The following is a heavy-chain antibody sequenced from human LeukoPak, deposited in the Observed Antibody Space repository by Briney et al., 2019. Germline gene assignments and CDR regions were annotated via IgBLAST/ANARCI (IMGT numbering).Heavy chain of an antibody. CDR3: AKMWIQLWSSGGDFDY. CDR1: GFNFSNYA. D-gene: IGHD5-18*01. J-gene: IGHJ4*02. Sequence: PGGSLRLSCAASGFNFSNYAMSWVRQLPGKGLGWVSAISPSADDTYYADSVKGRFTISRDNSKNTLSLQMNSLRAEDTAVYYCAKMWIQLWSSGGDFDYWAGESWSASPQ. CDR2: ISPSADDT. V-gene: IGHV3-23*01.